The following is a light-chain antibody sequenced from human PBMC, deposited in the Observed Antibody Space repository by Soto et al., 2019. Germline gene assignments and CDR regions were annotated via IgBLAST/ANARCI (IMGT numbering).Light chain of an antibody. CDR2: GAS. CDR3: QQYGSSPPYT. V-gene: IGKV3-20*01. CDR1: QSVSSSY. Sequence: EIVLTQSPGTLSLSPGERATLSCRASQSVSSSYLAWHQQKPGQTPRLLVYGASSRATGIPERFSGSGSGTDFTLIISRLEPEDFAVYFCQQYGSSPPYTFGQGTKVDIK. J-gene: IGKJ2*01.